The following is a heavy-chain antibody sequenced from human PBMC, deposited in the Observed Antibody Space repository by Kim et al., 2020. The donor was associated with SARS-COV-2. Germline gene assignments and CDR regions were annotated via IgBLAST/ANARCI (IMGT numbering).Heavy chain of an antibody. D-gene: IGHD1-26*01. CDR1: GGSISSSSYY. V-gene: IGHV4-39*01. CDR3: ARSLGMGAIDY. J-gene: IGHJ4*02. Sequence: SETLSHTCTVSGGSISSSSYYWGWIRQPPGKGLEWIGSIYYSGSTYYNPSLKSRVTISVDTSKNQFSLKLSSVTAADTAVYYCARSLGMGAIDYWGQGT. CDR2: IYYSGST.